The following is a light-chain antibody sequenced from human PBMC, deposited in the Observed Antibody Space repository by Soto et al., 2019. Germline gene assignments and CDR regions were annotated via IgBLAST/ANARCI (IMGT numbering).Light chain of an antibody. CDR2: GAS. CDR3: QQYNNWPGRT. Sequence: EIVMTQSPATLSVSPGERATLSCRASQSVSSNLAWYQQKPGQAPRLLIYGASTRATGIPARFSGSGSGTEFTLTISSLQSEDFAVYYCQQYNNWPGRTFGGGTKVEIK. V-gene: IGKV3-15*01. CDR1: QSVSSN. J-gene: IGKJ4*01.